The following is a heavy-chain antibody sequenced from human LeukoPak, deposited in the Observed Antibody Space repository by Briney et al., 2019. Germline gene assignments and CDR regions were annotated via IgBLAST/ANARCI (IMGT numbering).Heavy chain of an antibody. CDR2: ISSSSSYI. V-gene: IGHV3-21*01. CDR1: GFTFSSYS. D-gene: IGHD5-12*01. J-gene: IGHJ4*02. Sequence: GGSLRLSCAASGFTFSSYSMNWVRQAPGKGLEWVSSISSSSSYIYYADSVKGRFTISRDNARNSLFLQMNSLRAEDTAVYYCARDVQVATIYPLDYWGQGTLVTVSS. CDR3: ARDVQVATIYPLDY.